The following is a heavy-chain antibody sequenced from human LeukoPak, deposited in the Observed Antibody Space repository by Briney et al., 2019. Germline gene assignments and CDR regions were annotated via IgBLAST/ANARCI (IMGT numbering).Heavy chain of an antibody. D-gene: IGHD4-23*01. J-gene: IGHJ4*02. CDR1: GFTFSSYV. CDR3: ARDYGGSSPFDY. Sequence: GGSLRLSCAASGFTFSSYVMHWVRQAPGKGLEWVAIISYDGSNEYYADSVKGRFTISRDNAKNSLYLQMNSLRAEDTAVYYCARDYGGSSPFDYWGQGTLVTVSS. CDR2: ISYDGSNE. V-gene: IGHV3-30*04.